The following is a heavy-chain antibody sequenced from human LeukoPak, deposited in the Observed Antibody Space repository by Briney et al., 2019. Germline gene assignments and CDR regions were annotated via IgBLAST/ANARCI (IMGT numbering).Heavy chain of an antibody. CDR2: INPSGGST. CDR1: GYTFTGYY. V-gene: IGHV1-46*01. D-gene: IGHD2-2*01. CDR3: ARSGDEEYQLLWTGDWFDP. J-gene: IGHJ5*02. Sequence: ASVKVSCKASGYTFTGYYMHWVRQAPGQGLEWMGIINPSGGSTSYAQKFQGRVTMTRDTSTSTVYMELSSLRSEDTAVYYCARSGDEEYQLLWTGDWFDPWGQGTLVTVSS.